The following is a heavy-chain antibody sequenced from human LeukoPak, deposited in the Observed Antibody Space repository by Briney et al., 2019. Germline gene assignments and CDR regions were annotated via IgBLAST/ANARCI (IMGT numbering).Heavy chain of an antibody. CDR3: ARVSAAGTGFLDL. CDR2: ISGSGGST. Sequence: GGSLRLSCAASGFTFSSYAMSWVRQAPGKGLEWVSAISGSGGSTYYADSVKGRFTTSRDNAKNSLFLQMNSLRVEDTALYYCARVSAAGTGFLDLWGRGTLVLVSA. V-gene: IGHV3-23*01. J-gene: IGHJ2*01. D-gene: IGHD6-13*01. CDR1: GFTFSSYA.